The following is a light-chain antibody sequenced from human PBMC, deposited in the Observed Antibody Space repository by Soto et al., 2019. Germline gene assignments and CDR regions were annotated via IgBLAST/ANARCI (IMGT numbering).Light chain of an antibody. CDR3: SSYAGSNNLV. CDR2: EVS. V-gene: IGLV2-8*01. CDR1: SSNVGSYNL. J-gene: IGLJ2*01. Sequence: QSALTQPASVSGSPGQSITISCTGTSSNVGSYNLVSWFQQLPGKVPKLMIYEVSKRPSGVPDRFSGSKSGNTASLTVSGLQAEDEADYYCSSYAGSNNLVFGGGTKVTVL.